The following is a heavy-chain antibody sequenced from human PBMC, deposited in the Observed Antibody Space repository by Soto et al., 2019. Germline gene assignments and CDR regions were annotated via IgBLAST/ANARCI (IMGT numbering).Heavy chain of an antibody. CDR1: GYTFTSYA. J-gene: IGHJ6*03. CDR3: AREGAIYYYYYYMDV. Sequence: GASVKVSCKASGYTFTSYAMHWVRQAPGQRLEWMGWINAGNGNTKYSQKFQGRVTITRDTSASTAYMELSSLRSEDTAVYYCAREGAIYYYYYYMDVWGKGTTVTVS. V-gene: IGHV1-3*01. CDR2: INAGNGNT. D-gene: IGHD2-2*02.